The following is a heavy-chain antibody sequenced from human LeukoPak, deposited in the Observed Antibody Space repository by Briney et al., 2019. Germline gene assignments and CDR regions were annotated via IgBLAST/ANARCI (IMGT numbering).Heavy chain of an antibody. Sequence: SETLSLTCAVYGGSFSGYYWSWIRQPPGKGLEWIGSIYYSGSTYYNPSLKSRVTISVDTSKNQFSLKLSSVTAADTAVYYCARYERIQLWQDSHCFDYWGQGTLVTVSS. CDR2: IYYSGST. CDR3: ARYERIQLWQDSHCFDY. CDR1: GGSFSGYY. J-gene: IGHJ4*02. V-gene: IGHV4-34*01. D-gene: IGHD5-18*01.